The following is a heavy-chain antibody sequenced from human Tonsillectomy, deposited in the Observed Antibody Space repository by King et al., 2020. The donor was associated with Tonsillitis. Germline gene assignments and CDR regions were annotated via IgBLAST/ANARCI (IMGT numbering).Heavy chain of an antibody. V-gene: IGHV4-34*01. CDR2: INHSGST. CDR1: GGSFIGYY. CDR3: ARGPEEEQQLVGDWFDP. J-gene: IGHJ5*02. Sequence: VQLQQWGAGLLKPSETLSLTCAVYGGSFIGYYWSWIRQPPGKGLEWIGEINHSGSTNYNPSLKSRVTISVDTSKNQFSLKMRSVTAADTAVYYCARGPEEEQQLVGDWFDPWGQGTLVTVSS. D-gene: IGHD6-13*01.